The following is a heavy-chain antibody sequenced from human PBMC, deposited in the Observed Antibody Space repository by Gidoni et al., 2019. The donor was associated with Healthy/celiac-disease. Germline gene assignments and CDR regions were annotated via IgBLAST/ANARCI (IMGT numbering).Heavy chain of an antibody. CDR3: AKDITYCDSSASPSGYYGMDV. Sequence: VQLVESGAGLVQPGRSLRLSCVASGFISADYAMHWVRQAPGYGLEWVSGISWNSGFIGYADSVKGLFTITRDNAKNSLYLQMDSLRAEDTALYYCAKDITYCDSSASPSGYYGMDVWGQGTTVTVSS. J-gene: IGHJ6*02. V-gene: IGHV3-9*02. CDR1: GFISADYA. CDR2: ISWNSGFI. D-gene: IGHD3-22*01.